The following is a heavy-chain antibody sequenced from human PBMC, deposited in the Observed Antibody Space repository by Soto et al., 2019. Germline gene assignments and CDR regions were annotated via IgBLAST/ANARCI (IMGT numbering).Heavy chain of an antibody. Sequence: QVQLAQSANEVKKPGASVRVSCKAAGYTFIRYGIAWVRQAPGQGLEWMGWISPYNDYTVYAQKFQGRVSMTADTSTRTVYMNLRGLKSDDTAVYYCARGGYYYNSWVKLSHYGLDVWGQGTSVSVSS. V-gene: IGHV1-18*01. CDR3: ARGGYYYNSWVKLSHYGLDV. D-gene: IGHD3-10*01. CDR2: ISPYNDYT. J-gene: IGHJ6*02. CDR1: GYTFIRYG.